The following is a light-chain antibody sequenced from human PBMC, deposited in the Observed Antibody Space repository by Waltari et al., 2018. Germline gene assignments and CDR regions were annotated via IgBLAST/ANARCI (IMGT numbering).Light chain of an antibody. CDR2: EDS. V-gene: IGLV3-1*01. Sequence: SYELTQPPSVSVSPGQTASITRSGDNLGDKYTCWYQQKPGQSPVQVIYEDSKRPSGIPERFSGSNSGNTATLTISGTQGMDEADYYCQAWDSSTPSYVFGTGTKVTVL. CDR3: QAWDSSTPSYV. J-gene: IGLJ1*01. CDR1: NLGDKY.